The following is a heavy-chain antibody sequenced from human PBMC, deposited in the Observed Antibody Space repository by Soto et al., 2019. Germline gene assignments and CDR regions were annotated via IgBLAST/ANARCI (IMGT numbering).Heavy chain of an antibody. J-gene: IGHJ5*02. CDR1: GGTFSSYT. V-gene: IGHV1-69*02. Sequence: QVQLVQSGAEVKKPGSSVKVSCKASGGTFSSYTISWVRQAPGQGLEWMGRIIPILGIANYAQKFQGRVTITADKSTSTAYMELSSLRSEDTAVYYCAIPTEYYDSSGLADNWFDPWGQGTLVTVSS. CDR2: IIPILGIA. D-gene: IGHD3-22*01. CDR3: AIPTEYYDSSGLADNWFDP.